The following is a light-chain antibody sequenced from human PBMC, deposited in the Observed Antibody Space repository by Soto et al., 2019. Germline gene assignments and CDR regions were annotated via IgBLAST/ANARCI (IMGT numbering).Light chain of an antibody. CDR3: TSYTTASTGV. CDR2: EVS. V-gene: IGLV2-14*01. Sequence: QSALTQPASVSGSPGQSITISCTGTSSDVGGYNYVSWYQQHPGKAPKLMIYEVSNRTSGVSNRFSGSKSGNTASLTISGLQAEDEADDYCTSYTTASTGVFGGGTKLTVL. CDR1: SSDVGGYNY. J-gene: IGLJ3*02.